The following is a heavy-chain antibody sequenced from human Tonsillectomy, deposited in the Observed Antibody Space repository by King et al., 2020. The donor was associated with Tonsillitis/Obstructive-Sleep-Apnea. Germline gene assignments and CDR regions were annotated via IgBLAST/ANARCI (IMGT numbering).Heavy chain of an antibody. CDR1: GFTFSTHW. D-gene: IGHD6-13*01. J-gene: IGHJ4*02. Sequence: VQLVESGGGLVQPGGSLRLSCAASGFTFSTHWMHWVRQAPGKGLVWVSHINTDGSSTNYADSVKGRLTISRDNAKNTLYLQMNSLRAEDTAVYYCARSSSSWFHLDYWGQGTLVTVSS. CDR3: ARSSSSWFHLDY. V-gene: IGHV3-74*01. CDR2: INTDGSST.